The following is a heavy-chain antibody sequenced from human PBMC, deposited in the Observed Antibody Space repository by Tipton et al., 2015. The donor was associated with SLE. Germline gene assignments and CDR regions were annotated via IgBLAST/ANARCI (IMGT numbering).Heavy chain of an antibody. CDR2: ISYDGSNK. Sequence: SLRLSCAASGFTFSSYAMHWVRQAPGKGLEWVAVISYDGSNKYYADSVKGRFTISRDNAKNSLYLQMNSLRAEDTAVYYCARDREEWELDYWGQGTLVTVSS. D-gene: IGHD1-26*01. J-gene: IGHJ4*02. CDR3: ARDREEWELDY. CDR1: GFTFSSYA. V-gene: IGHV3-30-3*01.